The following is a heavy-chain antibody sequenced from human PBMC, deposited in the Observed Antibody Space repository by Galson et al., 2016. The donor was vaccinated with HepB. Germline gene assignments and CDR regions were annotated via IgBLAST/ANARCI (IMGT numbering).Heavy chain of an antibody. Sequence: SVKVSCKASGYTFTGYYVHWVRQGPGQGLEWMGGIIPIFGSADYAQKFQARVTITADQFTSTAYMELSSLRSEDSAVYYCAKKADYVWGSYRQPGYYCDMDVWGQGTTVTVSS. J-gene: IGHJ6*03. V-gene: IGHV1-69*13. CDR1: GYTFTGYY. CDR3: AKKADYVWGSYRQPGYYCDMDV. CDR2: IIPIFGSA. D-gene: IGHD3-16*02.